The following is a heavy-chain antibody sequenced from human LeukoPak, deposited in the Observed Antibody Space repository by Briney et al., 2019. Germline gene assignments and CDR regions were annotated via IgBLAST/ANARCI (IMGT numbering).Heavy chain of an antibody. D-gene: IGHD4-23*01. CDR1: GVTFSNYW. Sequence: GGSLRLSCAASGVTFSNYWMHWVRQAPGKGLVWVSRINSDGSGTTYADSVRGRFTISRDNAKNTLYLQVNSLRAEDTAVYYCARTEGTVAYDSWGQGTLVTVSS. CDR2: INSDGSGT. J-gene: IGHJ5*01. V-gene: IGHV3-74*01. CDR3: ARTEGTVAYDS.